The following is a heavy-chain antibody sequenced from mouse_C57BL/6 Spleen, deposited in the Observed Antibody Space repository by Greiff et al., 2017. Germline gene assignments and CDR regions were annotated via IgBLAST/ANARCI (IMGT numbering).Heavy chain of an antibody. J-gene: IGHJ1*03. Sequence: EVQLQQSGAELVRPGASVKLSCTASGFNIKDYYMHWVKQRPEQGLEWIGRIDPGDGDTEYDPKFKGKATLTADTSSNTAYLQLSSLTSEDTAVYYCTKGHYYGSSPVVWGTGTTVTVSS. CDR2: IDPGDGDT. D-gene: IGHD1-1*01. CDR1: GFNIKDYY. V-gene: IGHV14-1*01. CDR3: TKGHYYGSSPVV.